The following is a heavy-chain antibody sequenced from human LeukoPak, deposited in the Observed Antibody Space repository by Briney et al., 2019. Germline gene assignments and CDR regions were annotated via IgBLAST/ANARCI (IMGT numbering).Heavy chain of an antibody. CDR1: GGSISSSSFY. J-gene: IGHJ4*02. D-gene: IGHD2-8*02. Sequence: NPSEALSLTCTVSGGSISSSSFYWGWIRQPPGKGLEWIGSIYHSGSTYYNPSLKSRVTISVDTSKNQFSLKLSSVTAADTAMYYCATYRQVLLPFESWGQGTLVTVSS. CDR2: IYHSGST. CDR3: ATYRQVLLPFES. V-gene: IGHV4-39*07.